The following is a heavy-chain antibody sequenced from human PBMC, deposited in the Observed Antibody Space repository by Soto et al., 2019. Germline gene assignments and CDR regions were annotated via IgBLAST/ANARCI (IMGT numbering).Heavy chain of an antibody. CDR3: AKDHTVVIRDAFDI. CDR1: GFTFSSDA. Sequence: EVQILESGGGLVQPGGSLRLSCAASGFTFSSDAMYWVSQAPGKGLAWVSGISDSGTGTYYADSVKGRFTISRDNSKNTVYLQMKSLRAEDTAVYYCAKDHTVVIRDAFDIWGQGTMVNVSS. J-gene: IGHJ3*02. V-gene: IGHV3-23*01. D-gene: IGHD3-22*01. CDR2: ISDSGTGT.